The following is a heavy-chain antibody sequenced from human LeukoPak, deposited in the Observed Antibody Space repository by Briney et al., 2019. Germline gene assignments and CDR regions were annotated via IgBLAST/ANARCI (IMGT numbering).Heavy chain of an antibody. CDR3: AREREYSSSWYEVGSAFDI. D-gene: IGHD6-13*01. J-gene: IGHJ3*02. V-gene: IGHV1-18*01. Sequence: ASVTVSCKASGYTFTSYGISWVRQAPGQGLEWMGWISAYNGNTNYAQKLQGRVTMTTDTSTSTAYMELRSLRSDDTAVYYCAREREYSSSWYEVGSAFDIWGQGTMVTVSS. CDR1: GYTFTSYG. CDR2: ISAYNGNT.